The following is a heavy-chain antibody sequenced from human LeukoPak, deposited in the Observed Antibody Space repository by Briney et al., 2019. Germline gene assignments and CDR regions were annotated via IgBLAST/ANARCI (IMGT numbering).Heavy chain of an antibody. Sequence: SETLSLTCAVYGGSFSGYYWSWIRQPPGKGLEWIGEINHSGSTNYNPSLKSRVTISVDTSKNQFSLKLSSVTAADTAVYYCASPYYYGSGSYYRWGQGTLVTASS. V-gene: IGHV4-34*01. CDR1: GGSFSGYY. J-gene: IGHJ4*02. CDR2: INHSGST. CDR3: ASPYYYGSGSYYR. D-gene: IGHD3-10*01.